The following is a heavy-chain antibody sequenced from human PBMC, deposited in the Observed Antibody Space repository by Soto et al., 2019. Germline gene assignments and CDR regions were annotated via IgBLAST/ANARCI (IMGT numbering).Heavy chain of an antibody. Sequence: EVQLLESGGGLVQPGGSLRLSCAASGFTFSSYAMSWVRQAPGKGLGWVSAISGSGGSTYYADSVKGRFTISRDNSKNTLYLQMNSLRAEDTAVYYCAKSLSSGWYHTGGYWGQGTLVTVSS. D-gene: IGHD6-19*01. CDR1: GFTFSSYA. J-gene: IGHJ4*02. CDR2: ISGSGGST. CDR3: AKSLSSGWYHTGGY. V-gene: IGHV3-23*01.